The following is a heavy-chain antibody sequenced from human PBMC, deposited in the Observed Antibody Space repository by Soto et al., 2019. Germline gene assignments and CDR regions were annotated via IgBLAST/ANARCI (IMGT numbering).Heavy chain of an antibody. CDR1: VFTFSSHA. CDR3: AKDFDSYSSGRYGMDV. D-gene: IGHD6-19*01. Sequence: GGSLRLSWAASVFTFSSHAMSLVRQAPGNGLELVSTISSGGYNTYSADSVKGRFTISRDNSKNTLYLQMNSLRAEDTAVYYCAKDFDSYSSGRYGMDVWGQGTTVTVSS. V-gene: IGHV3-23*01. J-gene: IGHJ6*02. CDR2: ISSGGYNT.